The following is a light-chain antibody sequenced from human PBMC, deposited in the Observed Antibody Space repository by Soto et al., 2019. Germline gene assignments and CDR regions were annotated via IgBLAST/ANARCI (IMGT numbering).Light chain of an antibody. J-gene: IGKJ1*01. V-gene: IGKV1-5*01. CDR2: DAS. Sequence: DIQMTQSPSTLSASVGDRVTITCRASQSISSWLAWYQQKPGKAPKLLIYDASNLESGVPSRFSGSGSGTEFTLTISSLQPDDFATYDCQQYNSYPWTFGQGTKV. CDR1: QSISSW. CDR3: QQYNSYPWT.